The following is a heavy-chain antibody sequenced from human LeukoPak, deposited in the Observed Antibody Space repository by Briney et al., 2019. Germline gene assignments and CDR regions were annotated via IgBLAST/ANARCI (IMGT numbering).Heavy chain of an antibody. D-gene: IGHD1-1*01. CDR3: ARAYKTKTFDP. CDR1: GFTLEDYA. Sequence: RPGGSLRLSCAASGFTLEDYAMTWVRQAPGKGLEWVSGINWNGLSRGYADSVKGRFTISRDNAKSSLYLQLNNLRVDDTAFYYCARAYKTKTFDPWGQGILVTVSS. J-gene: IGHJ5*02. CDR2: INWNGLSR. V-gene: IGHV3-20*04.